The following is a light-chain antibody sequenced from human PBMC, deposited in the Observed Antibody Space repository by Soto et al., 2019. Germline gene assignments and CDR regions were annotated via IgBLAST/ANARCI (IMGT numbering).Light chain of an antibody. CDR1: SSNIGNNY. J-gene: IGLJ1*01. Sequence: QSVLTQSPSVSAAPGQKVTISCSGSSSNIGNNYVSWYQQLPGTAPKLLIYDNNKRPSGIPDRFSGSKSGTSGTLDITGLQAEDEADYYCQSYDSNLSGSEVFGTGTKVTVL. V-gene: IGLV1-51*01. CDR3: QSYDSNLSGSEV. CDR2: DNN.